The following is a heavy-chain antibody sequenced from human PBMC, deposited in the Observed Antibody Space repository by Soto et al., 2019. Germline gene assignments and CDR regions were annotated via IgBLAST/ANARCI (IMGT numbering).Heavy chain of an antibody. CDR1: GFTFTTYA. CDR3: AKGDRSDSDAKVDN. J-gene: IGHJ4*02. V-gene: IGHV3-23*01. D-gene: IGHD3-22*01. CDR2: ISGSGGST. Sequence: EVQLLESGGGLVQPGGSLRLSCAASGFTFTTYAMSWVRQTPGKGLEWVSGISGSGGSTYYADFVEGRFTISRDSAKSTLYLQMNSLRVEDTAVYFCAKGDRSDSDAKVDNWGQGTPVTVSS.